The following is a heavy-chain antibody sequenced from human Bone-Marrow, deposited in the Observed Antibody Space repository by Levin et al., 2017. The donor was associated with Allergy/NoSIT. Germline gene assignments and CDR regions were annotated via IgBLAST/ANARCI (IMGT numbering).Heavy chain of an antibody. CDR2: ISYDGRNH. CDR1: GFSFSNYG. CDR3: ARDVAGRSGL. V-gene: IGHV3-30*03. J-gene: IGHJ4*02. D-gene: IGHD2-15*01. Sequence: GGSLRLSCAASGFSFSNYGLHWVRQAPGKGLEWVALISYDGRNHYYGDSVKGRFTVSRDASKKTIYLHMNSLKPEDSAVYYCARDVAGRSGLWGQGTLVTVSS.